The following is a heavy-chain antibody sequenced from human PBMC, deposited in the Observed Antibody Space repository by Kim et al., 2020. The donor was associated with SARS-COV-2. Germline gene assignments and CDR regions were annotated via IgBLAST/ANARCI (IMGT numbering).Heavy chain of an antibody. D-gene: IGHD3-3*01. V-gene: IGHV4-34*01. CDR3: ARGYDFWSGYYNSYYGMDV. Sequence: SETLSLTCAVYGGSFSGYYWSWIRQPPGKGLEWIGEINHSGSTNYNPSLKSRVTISVDTSKNQFSLKLSSVTAADTAVYYCARGYDFWSGYYNSYYGMDVWGQGTTVTVSS. CDR1: GGSFSGYY. CDR2: INHSGST. J-gene: IGHJ6*02.